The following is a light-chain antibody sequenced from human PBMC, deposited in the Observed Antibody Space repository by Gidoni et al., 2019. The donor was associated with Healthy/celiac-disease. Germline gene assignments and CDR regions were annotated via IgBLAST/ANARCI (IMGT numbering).Light chain of an antibody. Sequence: QSALTHPASVSGSPGQSITISSTGTSSDVGGYNYVSWYQQHPGKAPKLMIYEVSNRPSGVSNRFSGSKSGNTASLTISGLQAEDEADYYCSSYTSSLYVFGTGTKVTVL. V-gene: IGLV2-14*01. CDR1: SSDVGGYNY. CDR2: EVS. J-gene: IGLJ1*01. CDR3: SSYTSSLYV.